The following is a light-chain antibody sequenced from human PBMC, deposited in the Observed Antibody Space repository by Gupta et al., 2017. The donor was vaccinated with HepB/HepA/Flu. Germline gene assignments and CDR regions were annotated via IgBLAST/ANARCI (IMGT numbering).Light chain of an antibody. V-gene: IGKV3-15*01. J-gene: IGKJ4*01. CDR2: HAS. CDR1: QSIGSN. Sequence: EILMTQSPATLSVSPGERATLSCRASQSIGSNLAWYQQKPGQVPRLLIHHASTRPSGVPDRFSGSGSGTEFTLTISSRQSEDSAVYYCQQHNDWISFGGGTKVEIK. CDR3: QQHNDWIS.